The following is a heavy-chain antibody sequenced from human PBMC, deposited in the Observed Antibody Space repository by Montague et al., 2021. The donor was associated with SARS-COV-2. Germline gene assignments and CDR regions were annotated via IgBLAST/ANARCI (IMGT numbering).Heavy chain of an antibody. J-gene: IGHJ2*01. CDR3: AKEIIEVAADWYFDL. Sequence: SLRLSCAASRFTFSSYGMHWVRQAPGKGLEWVAVIWYDGSNKYYADSVKGRFTISRDNSKNTLYLQMNSLRAEDTAVYYCAKEIIEVAADWYFDLWGRGTLVTVSS. D-gene: IGHD6-19*01. V-gene: IGHV3-33*06. CDR1: RFTFSSYG. CDR2: IWYDGSNK.